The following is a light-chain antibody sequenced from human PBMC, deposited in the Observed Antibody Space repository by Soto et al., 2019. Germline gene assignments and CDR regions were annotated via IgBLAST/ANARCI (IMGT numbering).Light chain of an antibody. CDR3: QQYGGSFRV. V-gene: IGKV3-20*01. CDR1: QSVSSSN. J-gene: IGKJ3*01. Sequence: EIVLTQSPGTLSLSPGERATLSCRASQSVSSSNLAWYQQKPGQAPRLLIYGASSRATGIPDRFSGSGSGTDFTLTISRLEPEDFAVYYCQQYGGSFRVFGPGTKVDIK. CDR2: GAS.